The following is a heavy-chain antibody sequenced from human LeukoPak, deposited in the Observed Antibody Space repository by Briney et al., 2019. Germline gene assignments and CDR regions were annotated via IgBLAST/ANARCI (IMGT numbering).Heavy chain of an antibody. CDR3: ARSEPRVVPAAFDY. Sequence: SVKVFCKVSGHTFRSYAILWVRQAPGQGLEWMGGIIPIFGTANYAQKFQGRVTITADESTSTAYMELSSLRSEDTAVYYCARSEPRVVPAAFDYWGQGTLVTVSS. CDR1: GHTFRSYA. V-gene: IGHV1-69*13. CDR2: IIPIFGTA. D-gene: IGHD2-2*01. J-gene: IGHJ4*02.